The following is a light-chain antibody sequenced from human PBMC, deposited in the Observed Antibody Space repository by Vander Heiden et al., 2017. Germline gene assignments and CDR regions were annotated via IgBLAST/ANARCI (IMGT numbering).Light chain of an antibody. CDR1: SSNIGAGYA. V-gene: IGLV1-40*01. CDR2: GNS. J-gene: IGLJ3*02. Sequence: QSVLTQPPSVSGAPGQGVTISCTGSSSNIGAGYAVHWYQQLPGTAPKLLIYGNSNRPSGVPDRFSGSKSGTSASLAITGLQAEDEADYYCQSYDSSLEVFGGGTKLTVL. CDR3: QSYDSSLEV.